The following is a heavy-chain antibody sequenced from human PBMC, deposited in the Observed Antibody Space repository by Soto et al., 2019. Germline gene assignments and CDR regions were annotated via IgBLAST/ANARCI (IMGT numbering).Heavy chain of an antibody. D-gene: IGHD3-3*01. CDR3: ARDLSYWSRF. J-gene: IGHJ4*02. CDR1: GGSISSDYFY. CDR2: IYSSGST. V-gene: IGHV4-30-4*01. Sequence: SETLSLTSTVSGGSISSDYFYWTWIRQPPGKGLEWIGYIYSSGSTSYNPSLKSRLTMSLDTSKNQLSLKLSSVTAADTAVYYSARDLSYWSRFWGQGTLVTVSS.